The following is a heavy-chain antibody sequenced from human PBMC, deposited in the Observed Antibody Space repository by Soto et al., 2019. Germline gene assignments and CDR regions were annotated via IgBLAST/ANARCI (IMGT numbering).Heavy chain of an antibody. J-gene: IGHJ3*02. CDR2: IKSKGAGGKT. CDR1: VFTFSDAW. V-gene: IGHV3-15*01. CDR3: AREGGPTAGAFEI. D-gene: IGHD1-26*01. Sequence: PWGSLRLGCVSSVFTFSDAWMSWVRQAPGKGLQWVGRIKSKGAGGKTDYAAPVKGRFTISRDDSENTLYLQMNSLKTEDAADYYCAREGGPTAGAFEIWGQGTVVTGSS.